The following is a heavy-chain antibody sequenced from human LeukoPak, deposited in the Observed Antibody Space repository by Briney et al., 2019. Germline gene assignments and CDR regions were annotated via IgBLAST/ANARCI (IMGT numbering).Heavy chain of an antibody. CDR1: GGSISSYN. CDR2: IYYSGST. CDR3: AVPAANHDAFDI. Sequence: ESSETLSLTCTVSGGSISSYNWSWIRQPPGKGLEWIGYIYYSGSTNYNPSLKSRVTISVDTSKNQFSLKLSSVTAADTAVYYCAVPAANHDAFDIWGQGTMVTVSS. D-gene: IGHD2-2*01. V-gene: IGHV4-59*01. J-gene: IGHJ3*02.